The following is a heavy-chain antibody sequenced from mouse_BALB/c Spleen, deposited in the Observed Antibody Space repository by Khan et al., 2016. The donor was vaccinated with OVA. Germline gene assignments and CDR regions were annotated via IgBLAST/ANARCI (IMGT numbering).Heavy chain of an antibody. D-gene: IGHD2-3*01. V-gene: IGHV3-2*02. CDR2: INYSGST. J-gene: IGHJ4*01. Sequence: VQLKESGPGLVNPSQSLSLTCTVTGYSITSDYAWNWIRQFPGNKLEWMGYINYSGSTNYNPALKSRISITRDTSKNHFFLQLNSVTTEDTATYYCARDGSRYNYAMDYWGQGTSVTVSS. CDR1: GYSITSDYA. CDR3: ARDGSRYNYAMDY.